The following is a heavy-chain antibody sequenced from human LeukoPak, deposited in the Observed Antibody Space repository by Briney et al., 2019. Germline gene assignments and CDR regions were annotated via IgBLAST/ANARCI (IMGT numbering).Heavy chain of an antibody. D-gene: IGHD2-15*01. CDR3: ATLLVVAALGY. J-gene: IGHJ4*02. CDR2: IFPIFGTA. Sequence: ASVKVSCKASGGTFSSYAISWVRQAPGQGLEWMGGIFPIFGTANYAQKFQGRVTITADESTSTAYMELSSLRSEDTAVYYCATLLVVAALGYWGQGTLVTVSS. V-gene: IGHV1-69*13. CDR1: GGTFSSYA.